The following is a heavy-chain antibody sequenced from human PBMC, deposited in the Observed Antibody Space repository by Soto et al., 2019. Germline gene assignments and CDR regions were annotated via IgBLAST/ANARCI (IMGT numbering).Heavy chain of an antibody. CDR1: GGTFSNYT. Sequence: GASVKVSCKASGGTFSNYTINWVRQAPGQGLEWMGRIIPLLGIANYAQNFQGRVTITADKSTITAYMELSSLRSEDTAVYYCARGRTTMTSVLSWFDPWGQGTLVTVSS. J-gene: IGHJ5*02. D-gene: IGHD4-17*01. V-gene: IGHV1-69*02. CDR3: ARGRTTMTSVLSWFDP. CDR2: IIPLLGIA.